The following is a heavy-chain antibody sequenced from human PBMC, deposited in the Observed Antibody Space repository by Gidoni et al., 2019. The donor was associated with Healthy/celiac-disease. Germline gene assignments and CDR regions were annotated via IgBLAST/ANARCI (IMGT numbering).Heavy chain of an antibody. CDR3: ARDPGAHPNSYYYYYGMDV. CDR1: GFTFSSYG. CDR2: IWYDGSNK. D-gene: IGHD7-27*01. J-gene: IGHJ6*02. V-gene: IGHV3-33*01. Sequence: HVHLVESGGGVVQPGRSLRLSCAASGFTFSSYGMHWVRQAPGKGLEWVAVIWYDGSNKYYADSVKGRFTISRDNSKNTLYLQMNSLRAEDTAVYYCARDPGAHPNSYYYYYGMDVWGQGTTVTVSS.